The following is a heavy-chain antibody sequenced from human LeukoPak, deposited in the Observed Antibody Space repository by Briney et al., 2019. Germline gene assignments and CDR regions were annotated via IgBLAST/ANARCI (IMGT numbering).Heavy chain of an antibody. CDR2: IYYSGST. CDR1: GASISSYY. J-gene: IGHJ4*02. Sequence: SETLSLTCTVSGASISSYYWSWIRQPPGKGLEWIGYIYYSGSTNYNPSLKSRVTISVDTSKNQFSLKLSPVTAADTAVYYCARVGTYGSGSYLSWLDYWGQGTLVTVSS. D-gene: IGHD3-10*01. CDR3: ARVGTYGSGSYLSWLDY. V-gene: IGHV4-59*01.